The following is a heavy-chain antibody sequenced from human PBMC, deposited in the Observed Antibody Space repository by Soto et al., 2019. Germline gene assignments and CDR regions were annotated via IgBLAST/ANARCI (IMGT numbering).Heavy chain of an antibody. CDR1: GGPLSRGGFS. CDR3: ARHQLLRYFDRLLFDY. D-gene: IGHD3-9*01. V-gene: IGHV4-61*08. Sequence: PSGTPSLTCAVSGGPLSRGGFSWGWVRPPPGKGLEWIGYIDHSGSTNYNPSLKSRVTISVDTSKNQFSLKLNSVTAADTAVYYCARHQLLRYFDRLLFDYWGLGTLVTVSS. CDR2: IDHSGST. J-gene: IGHJ4*02.